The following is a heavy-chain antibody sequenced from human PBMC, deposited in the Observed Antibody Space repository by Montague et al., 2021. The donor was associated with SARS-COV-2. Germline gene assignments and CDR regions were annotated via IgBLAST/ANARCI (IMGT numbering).Heavy chain of an antibody. CDR2: SSGSDGGT. D-gene: IGHD3-10*01. Sequence: SLRLYCAASGFTFSNSAMNWVRQAPGKGLEWVSGSSGSDGGTHYADSVKGRFTISRDNSKNVLYLQMNSLRAEDTALYYCAKDPYYYGLGYGMDVWGQGTTVTVSS. CDR3: AKDPYYYGLGYGMDV. V-gene: IGHV3-23*01. J-gene: IGHJ6*02. CDR1: GFTFSNSA.